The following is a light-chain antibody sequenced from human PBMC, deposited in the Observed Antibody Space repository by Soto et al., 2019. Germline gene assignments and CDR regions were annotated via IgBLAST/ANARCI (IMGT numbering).Light chain of an antibody. CDR2: EVS. CDR1: SSDVGGYNY. CDR3: SSYTIRSTYV. V-gene: IGLV2-14*01. Sequence: QSALTQPASVSGSPGQSITISCTGTSSDVGGYNYVSWYQQHPGKAPKLMIYEVSNRPSGVSNRFSGSKSGNTASLTISGLQAEDEADYYCSSYTIRSTYVFATGTKVTVL. J-gene: IGLJ1*01.